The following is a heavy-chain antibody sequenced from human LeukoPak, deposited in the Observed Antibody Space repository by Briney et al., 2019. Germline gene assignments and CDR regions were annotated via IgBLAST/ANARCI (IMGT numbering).Heavy chain of an antibody. CDR3: ARDYYYSVDY. D-gene: IGHD3-22*01. CDR1: GFTFSGAW. Sequence: GGSLRLSCAASGFTFSGAWMHWVRQDPGKGLVWVSLIKSDGSAIYADSVEGRFTMSRDNAKSTVYLQMNSLRAEDTAVYYCARDYYYSVDYWGQGTLVTVSS. CDR2: IKSDGSA. J-gene: IGHJ4*02. V-gene: IGHV3-74*01.